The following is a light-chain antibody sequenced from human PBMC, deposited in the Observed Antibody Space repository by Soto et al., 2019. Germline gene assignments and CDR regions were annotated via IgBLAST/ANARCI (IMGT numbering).Light chain of an antibody. J-gene: IGLJ1*01. Sequence: QSVLTQPASVSGSPGQSITISCTGTSSDVGGYNYVSWYQQHPGKAPKLMIYEVSNRPSGVSNRFSGSESGNTASLTISGLQAEDDADYYCSSYTGSSTPYVFGTGTKVTVL. V-gene: IGLV2-14*01. CDR1: SSDVGGYNY. CDR3: SSYTGSSTPYV. CDR2: EVS.